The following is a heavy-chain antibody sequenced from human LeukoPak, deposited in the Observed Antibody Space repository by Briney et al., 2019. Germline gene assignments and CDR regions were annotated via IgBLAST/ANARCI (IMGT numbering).Heavy chain of an antibody. CDR2: INPSAVST. V-gene: IGHV1-46*01. CDR3: ARGVGTYQTYFDY. D-gene: IGHD1-14*01. Sequence: ASVKVSCKASGYTFTTYFMHWLRQAPGQGLEWMGIINPSAVSTNYAQKFLGRVTMTRDTSTSTVYVELSSLRSEDTAMYYCARGVGTYQTYFDYWGQGTLVTVSS. J-gene: IGHJ4*02. CDR1: GYTFTTYF.